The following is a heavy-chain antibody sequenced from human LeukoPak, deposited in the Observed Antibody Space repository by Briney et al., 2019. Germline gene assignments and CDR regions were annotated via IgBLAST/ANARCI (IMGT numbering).Heavy chain of an antibody. CDR3: ARDVGSSSWSDY. CDR1: GFIFSSYW. J-gene: IGHJ4*02. CDR2: IKEDGSEE. Sequence: HAGGCLRLSCAASGFIFSSYWMSWVRQAPGKGLEWVANIKEDGSEEYYVDSVKGRFTISRDNARNSLYLQMNSLRAEETAVYYCARDVGSSSWSDYWGQGTLVTVSS. D-gene: IGHD6-13*01. V-gene: IGHV3-7*01.